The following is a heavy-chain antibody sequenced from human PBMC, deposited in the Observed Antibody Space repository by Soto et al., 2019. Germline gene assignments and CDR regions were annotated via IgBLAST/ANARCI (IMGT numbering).Heavy chain of an antibody. V-gene: IGHV4-30-2*01. CDR2: IYHSGST. D-gene: IGHD2-8*01. CDR1: GGSISSGGYS. J-gene: IGHJ4*02. CDR3: ARAADYCTNGVCYSYFDY. Sequence: TLSLTCAVSGGSISSGGYSWSWIRQPPGKGLEWIGYIYHSGSTYYNPSLKSRVTISVDRSKNQFSLKLSSVTAADTAVYYCARAADYCTNGVCYSYFDYWGQGTLVTVSS.